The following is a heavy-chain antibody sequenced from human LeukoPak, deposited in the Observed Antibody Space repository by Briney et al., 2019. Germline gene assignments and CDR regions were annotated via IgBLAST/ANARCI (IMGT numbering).Heavy chain of an antibody. CDR1: GYTFTSYY. Sequence: GASVKVSCKASGYTFTSYYMHWVRQAPGQGLEWMGWINTNTGNPTYAQGFTGRFVFSLDTSVNTAYLQISSLKAEDTAVYYCAKDLAGQWLVPPFDYWGQGTLVTVSS. CDR2: INTNTGNP. V-gene: IGHV7-4-1*02. CDR3: AKDLAGQWLVPPFDY. D-gene: IGHD6-19*01. J-gene: IGHJ4*02.